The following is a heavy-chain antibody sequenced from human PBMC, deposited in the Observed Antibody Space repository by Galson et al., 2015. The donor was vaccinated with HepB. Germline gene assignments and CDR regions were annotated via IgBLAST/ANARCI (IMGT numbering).Heavy chain of an antibody. J-gene: IGHJ4*02. CDR2: IYYSGST. V-gene: IGHV4-59*08. CDR1: GGSISSYY. CDR3: ARHADAGYSSSWAMEFDY. Sequence: ETLSLTCTVSGGSISSYYWSWIRQPPGKGLEWIGYIYYSGSTNYNPSLKSRVTISVDTSKNQFSLKLSSVTAADTAVYYCARHADAGYSSSWAMEFDYWGQGTLVTVSS. D-gene: IGHD6-13*01.